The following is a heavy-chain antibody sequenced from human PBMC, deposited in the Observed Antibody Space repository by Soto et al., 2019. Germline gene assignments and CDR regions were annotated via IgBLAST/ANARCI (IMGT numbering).Heavy chain of an antibody. D-gene: IGHD6-19*01. CDR2: IHNSGST. CDR3: ARDLGSEQWFFDN. Sequence: VQLQESGPGLVKPSQTLSLTCLVSGASVSGDGSYCSWIRQHPGKGLEFIGYIHNSGSTYSNPSLANRVAMSIDTSTNQFSLRLSSVTAADSAVYFCARDLGSEQWFFDNWGQGILVTVSS. J-gene: IGHJ4*02. V-gene: IGHV4-31*03. CDR1: GASVSGDGSY.